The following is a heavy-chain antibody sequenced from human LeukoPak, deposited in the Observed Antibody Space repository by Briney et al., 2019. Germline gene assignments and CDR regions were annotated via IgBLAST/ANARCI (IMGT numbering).Heavy chain of an antibody. CDR1: GGSISSSSYY. V-gene: IGHV4-61*05. CDR3: ARTVTNWGWYAFDI. CDR2: IYYSGST. J-gene: IGHJ3*02. D-gene: IGHD7-27*01. Sequence: SETLSLTCTVSGGSISSSSYYWGWIRQPPGKGLEWIGYIYYSGSTNYNPSLKSRVTISVDTSKNQFSLKLSSVTAADTAVYYCARTVTNWGWYAFDIWGQGTMVTVSS.